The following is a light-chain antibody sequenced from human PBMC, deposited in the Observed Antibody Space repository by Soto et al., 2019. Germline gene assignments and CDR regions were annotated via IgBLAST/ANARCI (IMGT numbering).Light chain of an antibody. CDR1: QSVSSSY. V-gene: IGKV3-20*01. CDR2: GAS. Sequence: EIVLTQSPCTLSFSPWERATLSCMASQSVSSSYLAWYQQKPGQAPRLLIYGASSRATGIPDRFSGSGSGTDFTLTISRLEPEDGGVYCSEREATVPPTCCGGTKVDIK. CDR3: EREATVPPT. J-gene: IGKJ4*02.